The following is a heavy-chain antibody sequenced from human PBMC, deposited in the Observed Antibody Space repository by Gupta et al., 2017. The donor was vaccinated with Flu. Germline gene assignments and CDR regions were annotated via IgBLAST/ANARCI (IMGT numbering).Heavy chain of an antibody. Sequence: VRQAPGQGLEWRGRIHPRRGATNYAQKFQGRVSMTTDTSINTAYMELSRLTSDDTALYYCARSNPYFDAFDIWGQGTVVTVSS. D-gene: IGHD2-21*01. J-gene: IGHJ3*02. CDR3: ARSNPYFDAFDI. CDR2: IHPRRGAT. V-gene: IGHV1-2*06.